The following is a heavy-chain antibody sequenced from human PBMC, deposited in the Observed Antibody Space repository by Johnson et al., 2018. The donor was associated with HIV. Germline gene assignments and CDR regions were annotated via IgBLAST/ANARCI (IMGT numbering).Heavy chain of an antibody. CDR2: ISWNSGSI. CDR1: GFTFDDYA. V-gene: IGHV3-9*01. Sequence: VQLVESGGGLVQPGRSLRLSCAASGFTFDDYAMHWVRQAPGKGLEWVSGISWNSGSIGYADSAKGRFTISRDNAKNSLYLQMNSLRAEDTALYYCAKDLRELRCAFDIWGQGTMVTVSS. CDR3: AKDLRELRCAFDI. D-gene: IGHD1-26*01. J-gene: IGHJ3*02.